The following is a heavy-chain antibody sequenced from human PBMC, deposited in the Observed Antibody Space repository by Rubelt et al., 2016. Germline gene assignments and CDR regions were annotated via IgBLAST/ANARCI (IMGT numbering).Heavy chain of an antibody. J-gene: IGHJ4*02. Sequence: EVQVVESGGGLVQPGRSLRLSCAASGYTFRSYWMYWVRQAPGKGPVWVSRINVDGSSPTYADSVKGRFTISRDNTKNTLYLQRNSLRADDTAVYYCVRGLDSWGQGTLVTVSS. CDR3: VRGLDS. CDR1: GYTFRSYW. D-gene: IGHD2-21*01. CDR2: INVDGSSP. V-gene: IGHV3-74*02.